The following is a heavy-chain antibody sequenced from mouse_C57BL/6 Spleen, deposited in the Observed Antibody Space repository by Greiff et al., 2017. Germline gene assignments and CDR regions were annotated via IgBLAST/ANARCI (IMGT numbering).Heavy chain of an antibody. Sequence: QVQLQQSGPELVKPGASVKISCKASGYAFSSSWMHWVKQRPGKGLEWIGRIYPGDGDTNYNGKFKGKATLTADKSSSTAYMQLSGLTSEVSAVYFCARREGWYFDYWGQGTSLTVAS. J-gene: IGHJ2*02. CDR1: GYAFSSSW. D-gene: IGHD2-3*01. CDR2: IYPGDGDT. CDR3: ARREGWYFDY. V-gene: IGHV1-82*01.